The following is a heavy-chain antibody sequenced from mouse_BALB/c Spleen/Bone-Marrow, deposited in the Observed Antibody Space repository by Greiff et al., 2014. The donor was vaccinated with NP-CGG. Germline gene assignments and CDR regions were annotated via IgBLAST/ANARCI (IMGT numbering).Heavy chain of an antibody. V-gene: IGHV14-3*02. D-gene: IGHD1-1*01. CDR2: IDPANGNT. CDR3: AVYYYGSSLFAY. J-gene: IGHJ3*01. CDR1: GFNTKDTY. Sequence: SGAELVKPGASVKLSCTASGFNTKDTYMHWVKQRPEQGLGWIGRIDPANGNTKYDPKFQGKATITADTSSNTAYLQLSSLTSEDTAVYYCAVYYYGSSLFAYWGQGTLVTVSA.